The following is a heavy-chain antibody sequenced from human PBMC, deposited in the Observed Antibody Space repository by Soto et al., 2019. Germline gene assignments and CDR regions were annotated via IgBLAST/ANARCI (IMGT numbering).Heavy chain of an antibody. D-gene: IGHD1-26*01. CDR2: IIPIFGTA. CDR3: ARGGGVGATTGWD. CDR1: GGTFSSYA. V-gene: IGHV1-69*06. Sequence: QVQLVQSGAEVKKPGSSVKVSCKASGGTFSSYAISWVRQAPGQGLEWRGGIIPIFGTANYAQKFKGRVTITADISTSTAYMEVSSRRSGETAVYYGARGGGVGATTGWDWGQGTLVTVSS. J-gene: IGHJ4*02.